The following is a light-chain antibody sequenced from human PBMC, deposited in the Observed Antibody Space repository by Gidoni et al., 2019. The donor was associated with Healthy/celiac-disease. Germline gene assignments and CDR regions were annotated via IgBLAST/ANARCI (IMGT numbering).Light chain of an antibody. CDR3: GTWDSSLSAVV. CDR2: ENN. Sequence: QSVLTPPPSVSAAPGQKVTISCSGSSSNIGNNYVSWYQQLPGTAPKLLNYENNKRPSGIPDRFSGSKSGTSATLGITGLQTGDEADYYCGTWDSSLSAVVFGGGTKLTVL. CDR1: SSNIGNNY. V-gene: IGLV1-51*02. J-gene: IGLJ2*01.